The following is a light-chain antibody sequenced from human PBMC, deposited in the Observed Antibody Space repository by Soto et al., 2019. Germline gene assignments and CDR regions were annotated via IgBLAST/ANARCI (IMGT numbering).Light chain of an antibody. Sequence: EIVMTQSPATLSVSPGERATLSCRARQSVSSSYLAWYQQKPGQAPRLLIYDISTRAAAIPARFSGSGSGTDFTLTVSSLEPEDFALYYCQQRSNRITFGQGTRLEIK. CDR3: QQRSNRIT. CDR1: QSVSSSY. V-gene: IGKV3D-20*02. CDR2: DIS. J-gene: IGKJ5*01.